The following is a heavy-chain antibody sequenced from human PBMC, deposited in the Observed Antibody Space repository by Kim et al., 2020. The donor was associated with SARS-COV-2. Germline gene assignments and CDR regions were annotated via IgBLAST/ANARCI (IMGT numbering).Heavy chain of an antibody. D-gene: IGHD3-10*01. Sequence: ASVKVSCKASGYTFTSYAMHWVRQAPGQRLEWMGWINAGNGNTKYSQKFQGRVTITRDTSASTAYMELSSLRSEDTAVYYCARDKYVYYGSGRAPHNWFDPWGQGTLVTVSS. J-gene: IGHJ5*02. CDR3: ARDKYVYYGSGRAPHNWFDP. CDR2: INAGNGNT. V-gene: IGHV1-3*01. CDR1: GYTFTSYA.